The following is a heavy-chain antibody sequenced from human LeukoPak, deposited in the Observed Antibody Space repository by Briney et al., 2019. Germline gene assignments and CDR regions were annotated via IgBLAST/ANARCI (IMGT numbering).Heavy chain of an antibody. V-gene: IGHV4-39*07. CDR3: ARGTGSSGYCTNGVCYRRRYNWFDP. D-gene: IGHD2-8*01. CDR1: GGSISITRYY. CDR2: MYSSGTT. Sequence: SETLSLTCTVSGGSISITRYYWGWIRQPPGKGLEWIASMYSSGTTYYNPSLKSRVTISVDTSKNQFSLKLSSVTAADTAVYYCARGTGSSGYCTNGVCYRRRYNWFDPWGQGTLVTVSS. J-gene: IGHJ5*02.